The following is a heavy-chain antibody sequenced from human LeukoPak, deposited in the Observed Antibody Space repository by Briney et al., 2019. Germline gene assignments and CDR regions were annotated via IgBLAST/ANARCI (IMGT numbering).Heavy chain of an antibody. Sequence: SETLSLTCTVSGGSISSGSYYWSWIRQPAGKGLEWIGRIYTGGSTNYNPSLKSRVTISVDTSKNQFSLKLSSVTAADTAVYYCARAPYDFRSGYPLLYFDYWGQGTLVTVSS. D-gene: IGHD3-3*01. J-gene: IGHJ4*02. CDR3: ARAPYDFRSGYPLLYFDY. CDR1: GGSISSGSYY. V-gene: IGHV4-61*02. CDR2: IYTGGST.